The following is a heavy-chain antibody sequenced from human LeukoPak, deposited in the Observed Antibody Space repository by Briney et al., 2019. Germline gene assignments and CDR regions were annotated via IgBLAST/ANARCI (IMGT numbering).Heavy chain of an antibody. CDR3: ARLATAHSFDF. Sequence: WESLEISWKGYGYRFIYYWIAWVRDIRGKGLDWMGIIYPSDSDTRYSPSFQGQVTLSPDKSINTAFLQWSSLKASDTAMYYCARLATAHSFDFWGQGTLATVSS. V-gene: IGHV5-51*01. CDR1: GYRFIYYW. D-gene: IGHD6-13*01. CDR2: IYPSDSDT. J-gene: IGHJ4*02.